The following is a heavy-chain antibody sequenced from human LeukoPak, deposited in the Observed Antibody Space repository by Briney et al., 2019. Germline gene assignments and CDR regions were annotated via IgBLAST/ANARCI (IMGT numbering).Heavy chain of an antibody. Sequence: SETLCLTCTVSGGSMNSYYWTWIQQPPGKGLEWIGYFYYSGSTNFRPSLKSRVTISIDTPKNQFSLKLRSVTAADTAVYYCARVGYRSSWGPEANWFDSWGQGTLVTVSS. CDR1: GGSMNSYY. V-gene: IGHV4-59*01. D-gene: IGHD5-18*01. CDR2: FYYSGST. J-gene: IGHJ5*01. CDR3: ARVGYRSSWGPEANWFDS.